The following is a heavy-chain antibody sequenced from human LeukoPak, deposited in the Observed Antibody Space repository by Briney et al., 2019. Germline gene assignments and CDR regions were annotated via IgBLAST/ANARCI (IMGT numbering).Heavy chain of an antibody. CDR3: ARDGSDWSFDY. D-gene: IGHD6-19*01. J-gene: IGHJ4*02. CDR2: IDGDGSST. CDR1: GFTFGAYW. Sequence: GGSLRLSCAASGFTFGAYWMHWVRQAPGKGLVWVSRIDGDGSSTNYADSVKGRFTISRDNAKNTLYLHMNSLRAEDTAVYYCARDGSDWSFDYWGQGTLVTVSS. V-gene: IGHV3-74*01.